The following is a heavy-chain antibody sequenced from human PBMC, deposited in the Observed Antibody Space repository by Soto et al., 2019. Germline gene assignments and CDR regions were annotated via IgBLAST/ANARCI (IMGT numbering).Heavy chain of an antibody. CDR2: IKSKTDGGTT. CDR3: TTGLTIFGVVIDP. J-gene: IGHJ5*02. CDR1: GFTFSNAL. Sequence: EVQLVESGGGLVKPGGSLRLSCAASGFTFSNALMSWVRQAPGKGLEWVGRIKSKTDGGTTDYAAPVKGRFTISRDDSKNTLYLQRNSLKTEDTAVYYCTTGLTIFGVVIDPWGQGNLVTVSS. D-gene: IGHD3-3*01. V-gene: IGHV3-15*01.